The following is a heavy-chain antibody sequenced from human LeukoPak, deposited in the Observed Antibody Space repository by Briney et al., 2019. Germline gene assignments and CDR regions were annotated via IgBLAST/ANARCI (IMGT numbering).Heavy chain of an antibody. CDR2: IYPGDSDT. CDR3: ARATVTTFSWAIPHDY. D-gene: IGHD4-11*01. V-gene: IGHV5-51*01. J-gene: IGHJ4*02. CDR1: GYSFTSYW. Sequence: GESLKISCKGSGYSFTSYWIGWVRQMPGKGLEWMGIIYPGDSDTRYSPSFRGQVTISADKSISTAYLQWSSLKASDTAMYYCARATVTTFSWAIPHDYWGQGTLVTVSS.